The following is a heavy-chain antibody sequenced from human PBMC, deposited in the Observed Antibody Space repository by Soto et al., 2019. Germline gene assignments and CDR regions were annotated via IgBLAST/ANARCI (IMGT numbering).Heavy chain of an antibody. CDR2: INHSGST. J-gene: IGHJ2*01. CDR1: GGSFSGYY. V-gene: IGHV4-34*01. D-gene: IGHD3-22*01. Sequence: SETLSLTCAVYGGSFSGYYWSWIRQPPGKGLEWIGEINHSGSTNYNPSLKSRVTISVDTSKNQFSLKLSSVTAADTAVYYCARGGYYAYWYFDIWGRGTLVTVSS. CDR3: ARGGYYAYWYFDI.